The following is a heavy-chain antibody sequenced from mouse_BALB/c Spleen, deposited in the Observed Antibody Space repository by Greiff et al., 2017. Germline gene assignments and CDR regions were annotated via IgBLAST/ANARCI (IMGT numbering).Heavy chain of an antibody. CDR2: ISYDGSN. CDR1: GYSITSGYY. J-gene: IGHJ4*01. V-gene: IGHV3-6*02. CDR3: ARVPVRGYYAMDY. D-gene: IGHD1-1*01. Sequence: DVHLVESGPGLVKPSQSLSLTCSVTGYSITSGYYWNWIRQFPGNKLEWMGYISYDGSNNYNPSLKNRISITRDTSKNQFFLKLNPVTTEDTATYYCARVPVRGYYAMDYWGQGTSVTVSS.